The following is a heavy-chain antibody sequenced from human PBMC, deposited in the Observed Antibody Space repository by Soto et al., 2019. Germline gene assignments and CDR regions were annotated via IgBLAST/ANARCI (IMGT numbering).Heavy chain of an antibody. D-gene: IGHD4-4*01. CDR3: ARAIYDYSTLLPPRPYYYYGMDV. J-gene: IGHJ6*02. Sequence: SVKVSCKASGGTFSSSAISWVRQAPGQGLEWMGGIIPIFGTANYAQKFQGRVTITADESTSTAYMELSSLRSEDTAVYYCARAIYDYSTLLPPRPYYYYGMDVWGQGTTVTVSS. V-gene: IGHV1-69*13. CDR2: IIPIFGTA. CDR1: GGTFSSSA.